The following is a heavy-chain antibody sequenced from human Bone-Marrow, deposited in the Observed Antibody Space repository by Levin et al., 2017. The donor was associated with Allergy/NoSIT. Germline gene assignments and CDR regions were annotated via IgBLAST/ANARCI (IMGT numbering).Heavy chain of an antibody. CDR1: GFSFTNYH. D-gene: IGHD3-22*01. J-gene: IGHJ6*02. CDR3: ARPVRSYYYDSSGYDSSGYFSYYGMGV. V-gene: IGHV3-30-3*01. Sequence: GESLKISCAASGFSFTNYHIHWVRQAPGKGLEWVAVISYDGNNKQYADSVKGRFSISRDNSQNTLFLQMNSLRLEDTAVYFCARPVRSYYYDSSGYDSSGYFSYYGMGVWGQGTTVTVSS. CDR2: ISYDGNNK.